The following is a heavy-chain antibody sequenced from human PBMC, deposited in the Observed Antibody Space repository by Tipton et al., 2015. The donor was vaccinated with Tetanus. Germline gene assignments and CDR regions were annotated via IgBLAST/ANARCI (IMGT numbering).Heavy chain of an antibody. CDR2: INPSGGA. CDR3: ARPVKQWLVPVDS. V-gene: IGHV4-30-2*01. CDR1: GGSFTSDNSY. Sequence: TLSLTCTVSGGSFTSDNSYWSWIRKPPGKGLEWIGEINPSGGASYNPSLKSRVTISVDTSKNQFSLKLTSVTAADTAVYYCARPVKQWLVPVDSWGQGTLVTVSS. D-gene: IGHD6-19*01. J-gene: IGHJ4*02.